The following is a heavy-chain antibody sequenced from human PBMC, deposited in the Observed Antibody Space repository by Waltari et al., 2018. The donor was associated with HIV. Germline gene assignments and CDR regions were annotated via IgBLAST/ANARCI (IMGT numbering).Heavy chain of an antibody. CDR2: IYYSGVP. V-gene: IGHV4-39*01. CDR1: GGSIPSSTSS. D-gene: IGHD2-15*01. Sequence: QLQLQESGPGLVKPSESLSLSCSVSGGSIPSSTSSWGWIRQPPGKGLEWIGSIYYSGVPYYNPSLKSRVTISVDTSMNQFSLKLTSVTATDTAVYYCARGAGGPGKFDYWGQGTLVTVSS. J-gene: IGHJ4*02. CDR3: ARGAGGPGKFDY.